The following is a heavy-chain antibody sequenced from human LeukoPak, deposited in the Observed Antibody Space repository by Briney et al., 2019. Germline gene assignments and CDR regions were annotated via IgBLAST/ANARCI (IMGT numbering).Heavy chain of an antibody. CDR1: GGSISSYY. Sequence: MTSETLSLTCTVSGGSISSYYWSWIRQHPGKGLEWIGYIYYSGSTYYNPSLKSRVTISVDTSKNQFSLKLSSVTAADTAVYYCARYQNYYDSSGYRIFDYWGQGTLVTVSS. CDR3: ARYQNYYDSSGYRIFDY. J-gene: IGHJ4*02. V-gene: IGHV4-59*06. CDR2: IYYSGST. D-gene: IGHD3-22*01.